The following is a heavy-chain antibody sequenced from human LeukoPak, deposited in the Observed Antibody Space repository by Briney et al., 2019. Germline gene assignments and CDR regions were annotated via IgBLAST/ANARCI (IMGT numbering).Heavy chain of an antibody. Sequence: SQTLSLTCAVSGGSISSGGYSWSWIRQPPGKGLEWIGYIYHSGSTYYNPSLKSRVTISVDRSKNQFSLKLSSVTAADTAVYYCARAHRHAGTLKQEFARGEFDYWGQGTLVTVSS. D-gene: IGHD7-27*01. CDR1: GGSISSGGYS. CDR2: IYHSGST. V-gene: IGHV4-30-2*01. CDR3: ARAHRHAGTLKQEFARGEFDY. J-gene: IGHJ4*02.